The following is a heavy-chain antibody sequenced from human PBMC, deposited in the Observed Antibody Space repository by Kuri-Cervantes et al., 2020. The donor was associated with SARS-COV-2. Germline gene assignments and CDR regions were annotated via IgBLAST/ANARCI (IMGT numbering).Heavy chain of an antibody. V-gene: IGHV3-30*02. D-gene: IGHD2-2*02. Sequence: GESLKISCAASGFTFSSYGMHWVRQAPGKGLEWVAFIRYDGSNKYYADSVKGRFTISRDNSKNTLYLQMNSLRAEDTAVYYCAKVFQWFAVPAAIGAFDIWGQGTMVTVSS. CDR3: AKVFQWFAVPAAIGAFDI. CDR1: GFTFSSYG. CDR2: IRYDGSNK. J-gene: IGHJ3*02.